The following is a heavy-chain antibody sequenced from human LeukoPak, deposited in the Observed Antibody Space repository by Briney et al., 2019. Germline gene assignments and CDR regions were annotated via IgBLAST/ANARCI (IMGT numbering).Heavy chain of an antibody. CDR1: GGSISSYY. D-gene: IGHD2-15*01. Sequence: ETLSLTCTVSGGSISSYYWSWIRQPPAPGLEWIGYIYYTRTTNYNPSLKSRVTISVDTSKNQCSLKLSSVTAADTAVYYCARGGWRLDYWGQGTLVTVSS. V-gene: IGHV4-59*01. CDR3: ARGGWRLDY. J-gene: IGHJ4*02. CDR2: IYYTRTT.